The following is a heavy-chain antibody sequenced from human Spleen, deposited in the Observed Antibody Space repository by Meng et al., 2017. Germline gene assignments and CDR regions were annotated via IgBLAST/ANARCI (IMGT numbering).Heavy chain of an antibody. CDR3: ARGPTTMAHDFDY. CDR1: VGSLRDYY. CDR2: INHSGST. Sequence: QWQLQQWGAGLLKPSETRSLPCVVSVGSLRDYYWSWIRQPPGKGLEWIGEINHSGSTNYNPSLESRATISVDTSQNNLSLKLSSVTAADSAVYYCARGPTTMAHDFDYWGQGTLVTVSS. V-gene: IGHV4-34*01. D-gene: IGHD4-11*01. J-gene: IGHJ4*02.